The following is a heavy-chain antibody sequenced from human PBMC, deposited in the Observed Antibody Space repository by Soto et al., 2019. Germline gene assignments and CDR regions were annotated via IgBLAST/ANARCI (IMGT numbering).Heavy chain of an antibody. V-gene: IGHV3-30-3*01. CDR2: ISYDGSNK. Sequence: GGSLRLSCAASGFTFSSYAMHWVRQAPGKGLEWVAVISYDGSNKYYADSVKGRFTISRDNSKNTLYLQMNSLRAEDTAVYYCARQYVVVVAAKKTYYYYGMDVWGQGTTVTVSS. CDR1: GFTFSSYA. D-gene: IGHD2-15*01. J-gene: IGHJ6*02. CDR3: ARQYVVVVAAKKTYYYYGMDV.